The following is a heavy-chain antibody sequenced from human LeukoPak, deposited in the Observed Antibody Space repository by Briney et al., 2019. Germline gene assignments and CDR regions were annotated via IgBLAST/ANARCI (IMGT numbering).Heavy chain of an antibody. D-gene: IGHD1-26*01. J-gene: IGHJ4*02. V-gene: IGHV4-59*01. CDR3: AIDGGYVDLL. CDR2: IYYSGST. Sequence: SETLSLTCTVSGGSISSYYWSWIRQPPGKGLEWIGYIYYSGSTNYNPSLKSRVTISVDTSKNQFSLKLSSVTAADTAVYYCAIDGGYVDLLWGQRTLVTVSS. CDR1: GGSISSYY.